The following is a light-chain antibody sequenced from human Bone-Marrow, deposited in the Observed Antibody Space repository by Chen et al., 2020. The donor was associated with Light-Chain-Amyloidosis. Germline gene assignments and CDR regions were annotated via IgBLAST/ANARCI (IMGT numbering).Light chain of an antibody. V-gene: IGLV3-21*04. J-gene: IGLJ1*01. CDR1: NIGSKN. CDR2: YDD. CDR3: QVWDINSGQV. Sequence: SYVLTQPSSVSVAPGKTARITCGGNNIGSKNVHWYQQRPGQAPVLVIYYDDDRPSGIPERFSGSNSGNTATLTISRVEAGDEADYYCQVWDINSGQVFGTGTKVTVL.